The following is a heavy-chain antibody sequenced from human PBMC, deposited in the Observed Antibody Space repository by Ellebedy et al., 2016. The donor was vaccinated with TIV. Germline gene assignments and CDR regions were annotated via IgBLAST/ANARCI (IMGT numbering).Heavy chain of an antibody. J-gene: IGHJ4*02. CDR3: TRYFNDYDLLAGDVRDC. Sequence: GESLKISCAASGFDFSNYHMDWVRQLPGREFVWVARITYDWSTTNYANSVKGRFTVSRDNARSTLYLQMNSLRVEDTALYFCTRYFNDYDLLAGDVRDCWGQGTLVTVSS. D-gene: IGHD3-9*01. CDR2: ITYDWSTT. V-gene: IGHV3-74*01. CDR1: GFDFSNYH.